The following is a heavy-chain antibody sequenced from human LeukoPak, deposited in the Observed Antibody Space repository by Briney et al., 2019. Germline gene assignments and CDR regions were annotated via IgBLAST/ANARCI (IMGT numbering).Heavy chain of an antibody. Sequence: SQTLSLTCTVSGGSISSGGYYWSWIRQHPGKGLEWIGYIYYSGSTYYNPSLKSRVTISVDTSKNQFSLKLSSVTAADTAVYYCARAYDSSGYYYWFDPWGRGTLVTVSS. D-gene: IGHD3-22*01. J-gene: IGHJ5*02. CDR1: GGSISSGGYY. CDR3: ARAYDSSGYYYWFDP. V-gene: IGHV4-31*03. CDR2: IYYSGST.